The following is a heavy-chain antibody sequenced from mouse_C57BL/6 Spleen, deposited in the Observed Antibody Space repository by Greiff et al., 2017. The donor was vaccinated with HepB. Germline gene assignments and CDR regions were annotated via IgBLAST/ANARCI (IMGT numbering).Heavy chain of an antibody. J-gene: IGHJ3*01. CDR3: ARDWGYYDYDVAWFAY. Sequence: EVMLVESGGGLVKPGGSLKLSCAASGFTFSSYAMSWVRQTPEKRLEWVATISDGGSYTYYPDNVKGRFTISRDNAKNNLYLQMSHLKSEDTAMYYCARDWGYYDYDVAWFAYWGQGTLVTVSA. V-gene: IGHV5-4*01. CDR2: ISDGGSYT. D-gene: IGHD2-4*01. CDR1: GFTFSSYA.